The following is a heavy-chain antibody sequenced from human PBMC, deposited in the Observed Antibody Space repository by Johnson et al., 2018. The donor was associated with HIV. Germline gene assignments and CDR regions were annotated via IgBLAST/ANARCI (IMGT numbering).Heavy chain of an antibody. CDR1: GFTVSSNY. V-gene: IGHV3-30*03. D-gene: IGHD5-12*01. J-gene: IGHJ3*02. Sequence: QVQLVESGGGLIQPGGSLRLSCAASGFTVSSNYMSWVRQAPGKGLEWVAVISFDGHNEYYADSVKGRFTISRDNSKNTLYMQMNSLRGEDTAMYYCARERPGSGYDWGDAFDIWGQGTMVTVSS. CDR3: ARERPGSGYDWGDAFDI. CDR2: ISFDGHNE.